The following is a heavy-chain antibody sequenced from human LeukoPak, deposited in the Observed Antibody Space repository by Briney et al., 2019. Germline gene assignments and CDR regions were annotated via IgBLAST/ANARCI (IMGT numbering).Heavy chain of an antibody. D-gene: IGHD6-6*01. CDR2: IYHSGST. J-gene: IGHJ5*02. CDR1: GYSISSGYY. CDR3: ARVYSSSSALDS. Sequence: SETLSLTCTVSGYSISSGYYWGWIRQPPGKGLEWIGSIYHSGSTYYNPSLKSRVTISVDTSKNQFSLKLSSVTAADTAVYYCARVYSSSSALDSWGQGTLVTVS. V-gene: IGHV4-38-2*02.